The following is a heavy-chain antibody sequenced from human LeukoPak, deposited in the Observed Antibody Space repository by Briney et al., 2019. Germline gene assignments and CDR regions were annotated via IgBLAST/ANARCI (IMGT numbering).Heavy chain of an antibody. CDR3: ARDSSGSYWGHYYYYGMDV. CDR2: IYYSGST. Sequence: SETLSLTCTVSGGSISSYYWSWIRQPPGKGLEWIGYIYYSGSTNYNPSLKSRVTISVDTSKNQFSLKLSSVTAADTAVYYCARDSSGSYWGHYYYYGMDVWGQGTTVTVSS. V-gene: IGHV4-59*01. CDR1: GGSISSYY. D-gene: IGHD1-26*01. J-gene: IGHJ6*02.